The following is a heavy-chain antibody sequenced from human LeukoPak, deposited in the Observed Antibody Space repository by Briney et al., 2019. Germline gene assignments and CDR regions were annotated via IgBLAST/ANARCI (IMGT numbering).Heavy chain of an antibody. CDR3: VKVPGQIVALPAGDDAFDI. V-gene: IGHV3-23*01. CDR1: GITLSNYG. Sequence: PGGSLRLSCAVSGITLSNYGMSWVRQAPGKGLEWVSSISASSGSTYYADSVKGRFTISRDNSKNTLYLQMDSLRPEDTAVYYCVKVPGQIVALPAGDDAFDIWGQGTMVTVSS. CDR2: ISASSGST. J-gene: IGHJ3*02. D-gene: IGHD2-2*01.